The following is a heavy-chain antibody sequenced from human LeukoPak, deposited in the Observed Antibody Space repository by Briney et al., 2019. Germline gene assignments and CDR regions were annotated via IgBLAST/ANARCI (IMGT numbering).Heavy chain of an antibody. D-gene: IGHD5/OR15-5a*01. J-gene: IGHJ4*02. V-gene: IGHV3-11*01. CDR2: ISSSGSTI. CDR1: GFTFSDYY. Sequence: GGSLRLSCAASGFTFSDYYMSWIRQAPGKGLEWVSYISSSGSTIYYADSVKGRFTISRDTSNNTLYLQMDSLRAEDTAIYYCAKDHKGSFYPYYFDSWGQGTVVTVSS. CDR3: AKDHKGSFYPYYFDS.